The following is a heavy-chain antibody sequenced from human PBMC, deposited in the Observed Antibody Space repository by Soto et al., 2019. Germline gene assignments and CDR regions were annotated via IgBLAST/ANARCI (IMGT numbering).Heavy chain of an antibody. J-gene: IGHJ6*02. V-gene: IGHV5-51*01. Sequence: GESLKISCKVSGYTFTNYWIGWVRQMPGKGLDWMGIIYPGDSDTRYSPSFQGQVTISADKSINTAYLQWSSLKASDTAMYFCARSYYYPMDVWGQGTTVTVSS. CDR1: GYTFTNYW. CDR2: IYPGDSDT. CDR3: ARSYYYPMDV.